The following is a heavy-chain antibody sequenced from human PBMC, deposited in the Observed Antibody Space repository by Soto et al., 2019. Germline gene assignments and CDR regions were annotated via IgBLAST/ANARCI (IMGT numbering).Heavy chain of an antibody. CDR1: GYSFTSYL. V-gene: IGHV5-51*01. CDR2: IYPGDSDT. J-gene: IGHJ6*02. Sequence: PXDSLKVSCKCSGYSFTSYLIGLVLQMPGKGLEWMGIIYPGDSDTRYSPSFQGQVTISADKSISTAYLQWSSLKASDTAMYYCARGVSWYGGLIYGMDVWGQGTTVTV. CDR3: ARGVSWYGGLIYGMDV. D-gene: IGHD3-10*01.